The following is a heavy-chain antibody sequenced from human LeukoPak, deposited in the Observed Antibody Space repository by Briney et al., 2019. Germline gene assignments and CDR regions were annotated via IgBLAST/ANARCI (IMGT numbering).Heavy chain of an antibody. J-gene: IGHJ4*02. D-gene: IGHD3-10*01. CDR2: IYTSGST. CDR1: GDSVSSYY. CDR3: ARAATMVRGVIIRPYYFDY. Sequence: PSETLSLTCIVSGDSVSSYYWSWIRQPAGKGLEWIGHIYTSGSTNYNPSLKSRVTMSVDTSKNQFSLKLSSVTAADTAVYYCARAATMVRGVIIRPYYFDYWGQGTLVTVSS. V-gene: IGHV4-4*07.